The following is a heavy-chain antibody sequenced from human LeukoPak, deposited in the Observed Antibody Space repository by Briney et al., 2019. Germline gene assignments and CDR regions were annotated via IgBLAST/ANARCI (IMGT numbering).Heavy chain of an antibody. CDR2: IDPSDSYT. CDR1: GYSFTNYW. Sequence: GESLKISCKGSGYSFTNYWITWVRQMPGKGLEWMGRIDPSDSYTNYSPSLRGHVTISVDKSITTAYLQWSSLKASDTAMYYCAGEGPYGNYWGQGTLVTVSS. J-gene: IGHJ4*02. D-gene: IGHD1-26*01. CDR3: AGEGPYGNY. V-gene: IGHV5-10-1*01.